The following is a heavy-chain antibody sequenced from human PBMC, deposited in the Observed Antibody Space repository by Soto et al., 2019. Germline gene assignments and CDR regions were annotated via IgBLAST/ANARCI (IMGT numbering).Heavy chain of an antibody. V-gene: IGHV1-24*01. CDR1: GYTLTELS. D-gene: IGHD3-22*01. Sequence: ASVKVSCKVSGYTLTELSMHWVRQAPGKGLEWMGGFDPEDGETIYAQKFQGRVTMTEDTSTDAAYMELSSLRSEDTAVYYCATDLLGSSGYPPTGAFDIWGQGTMVTVSS. CDR2: FDPEDGET. CDR3: ATDLLGSSGYPPTGAFDI. J-gene: IGHJ3*02.